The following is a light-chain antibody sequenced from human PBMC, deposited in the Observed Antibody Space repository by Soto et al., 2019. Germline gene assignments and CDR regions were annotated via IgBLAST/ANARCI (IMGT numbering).Light chain of an antibody. CDR1: QSVFYSSNNKNY. CDR3: QQYYRPWT. CDR2: WAS. V-gene: IGKV4-1*01. Sequence: DIVMTQSPDSLAVSLGERATINCKSSQSVFYSSNNKNYLALYQQKPGQPPKLLIYWASTRESGVPDRFSGSGSGTDFTLTISSLQAEDVAVYYCQQYYRPWTFGQGTKVEIK. J-gene: IGKJ1*01.